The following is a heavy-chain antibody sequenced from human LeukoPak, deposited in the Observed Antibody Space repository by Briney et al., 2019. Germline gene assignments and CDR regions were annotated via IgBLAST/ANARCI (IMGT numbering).Heavy chain of an antibody. V-gene: IGHV4-59*01. CDR3: ARGSSSLN. CDR2: IYYSGST. D-gene: IGHD6-13*01. J-gene: IGHJ4*02. Sequence: SETLSLTCAVYGVSFSGYYWSWIRQPPGKGLEWIGYIYYSGSTNYNPSLKSRVTISVDTSKNQFSLKLSSVTAADTAVYYCARGSSSLNWGQGTLVTVSS. CDR1: GVSFSGYY.